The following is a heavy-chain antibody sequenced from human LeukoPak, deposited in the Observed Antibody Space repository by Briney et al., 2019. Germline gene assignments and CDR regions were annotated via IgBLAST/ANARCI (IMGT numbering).Heavy chain of an antibody. Sequence: PGGSLRLSCAASGFTFSSYETNWVRQAPGKGLEWVSYVSSSGSTIYYADSVKGRFTISRDNAKNSLYLQMNSLRAEDTAVYYCARPPAARRGDYWGQGTLVTVSS. CDR1: GFTFSSYE. J-gene: IGHJ4*02. CDR2: VSSSGSTI. D-gene: IGHD6-6*01. V-gene: IGHV3-48*03. CDR3: ARPPAARRGDY.